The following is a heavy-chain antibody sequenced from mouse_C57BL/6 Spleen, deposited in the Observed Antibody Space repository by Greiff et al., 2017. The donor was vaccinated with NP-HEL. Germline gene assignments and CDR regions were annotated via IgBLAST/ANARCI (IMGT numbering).Heavy chain of an antibody. Sequence: QVQLQQPGAELVKPGASVKLSCKASGYTFTSYWMHWVKQRPGQGLEWIGMIHPNSGSTNYNEKFKSKATLTVDKSSSTAYMQLSSLTSEDSAVYYCARGSYDYAHYYAMDYWGQGTSVTVSS. J-gene: IGHJ4*01. V-gene: IGHV1-64*01. CDR1: GYTFTSYW. CDR2: IHPNSGST. D-gene: IGHD2-4*01. CDR3: ARGSYDYAHYYAMDY.